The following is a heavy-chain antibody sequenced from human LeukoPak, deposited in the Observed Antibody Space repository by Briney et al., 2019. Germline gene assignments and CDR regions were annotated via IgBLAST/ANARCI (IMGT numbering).Heavy chain of an antibody. Sequence: GSSVKVSCKASGGTFSSYAISWVRQAPGQGLEWMGGIIPIFGTANYAQKFQGRVTITTDESTSTDYMELSSLRSEDTAVYYCAVIKSSGWYYFDYWGQGTLVTVSS. CDR1: GGTFSSYA. CDR2: IIPIFGTA. D-gene: IGHD6-19*01. CDR3: AVIKSSGWYYFDY. J-gene: IGHJ4*02. V-gene: IGHV1-69*05.